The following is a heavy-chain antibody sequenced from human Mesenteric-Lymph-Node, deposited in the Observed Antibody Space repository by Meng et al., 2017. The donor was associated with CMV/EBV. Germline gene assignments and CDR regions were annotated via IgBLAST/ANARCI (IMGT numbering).Heavy chain of an antibody. V-gene: IGHV3-30*02. Sequence: GGSLRLSCAASGSPLRTYDMSWVRQAPGKGLEWVAFIRYDGSNKYYADSVKGRFTISRDNSKNTLYLQMNSLRAEDAAVYYCAKDLGGYCSSSNCYAGGIDPWGQGTLVTVSS. J-gene: IGHJ5*02. CDR3: AKDLGGYCSSSNCYAGGIDP. CDR2: IRYDGSNK. CDR1: GSPLRTYD. D-gene: IGHD2-2*01.